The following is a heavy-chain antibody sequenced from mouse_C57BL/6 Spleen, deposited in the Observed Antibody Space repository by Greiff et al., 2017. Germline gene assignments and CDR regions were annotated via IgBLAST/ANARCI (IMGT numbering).Heavy chain of an antibody. CDR2: IYPGDGDT. CDR1: GYAFSSYW. V-gene: IGHV1-80*01. D-gene: IGHD3-2*02. Sequence: QVQLKESGAELVKPGASVKISCTASGYAFSSYWMNWVKQRPGKGLEWIGQIYPGDGDTNYNGKFKGKATLTADKSSSTAYMQLSSLTSEDSAVYFCARGGSSGYGYWGQGTTLTVSS. CDR3: ARGGSSGYGY. J-gene: IGHJ2*01.